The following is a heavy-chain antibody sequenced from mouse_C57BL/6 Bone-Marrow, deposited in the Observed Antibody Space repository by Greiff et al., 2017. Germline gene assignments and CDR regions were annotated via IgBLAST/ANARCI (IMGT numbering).Heavy chain of an antibody. D-gene: IGHD1-1*01. Sequence: QVQLQQSGAELVKPGASVKISCKASGYAFSSYWMNWVKQRPGKGLEWIGQIYPGDGDTNYNGKFKGKATLTADKSSSTAYMQLSSLTSEDSAVYFCARSEAYGSSPWFAYWGQGTLVTVSA. J-gene: IGHJ3*01. V-gene: IGHV1-80*01. CDR2: IYPGDGDT. CDR3: ARSEAYGSSPWFAY. CDR1: GYAFSSYW.